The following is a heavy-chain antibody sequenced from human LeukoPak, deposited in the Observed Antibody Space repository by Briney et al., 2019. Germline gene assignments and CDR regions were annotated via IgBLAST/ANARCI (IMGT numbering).Heavy chain of an antibody. D-gene: IGHD6-19*01. V-gene: IGHV3-74*01. Sequence: PGGSLRLSCAASGFTFSSYWMHWVRQAPGKGLVWVSRINSDGSSTSYADSVKGRFTISRDNAKNTLYLQMNSLRAEDTAVYYCARGDSSGWYFSAYFDYWGQGTLVTVSS. CDR2: INSDGSST. CDR1: GFTFSSYW. CDR3: ARGDSSGWYFSAYFDY. J-gene: IGHJ4*02.